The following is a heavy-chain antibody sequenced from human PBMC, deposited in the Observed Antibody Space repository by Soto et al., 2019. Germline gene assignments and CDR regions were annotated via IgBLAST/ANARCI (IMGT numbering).Heavy chain of an antibody. CDR3: ATGLGLHLGELSYDFDY. CDR1: GFPFSSYS. D-gene: IGHD3-16*02. J-gene: IGHJ4*02. CDR2: ISGSGGST. V-gene: IGHV3-23*01. Sequence: PGGSLSLSCAASGFPFSSYSMSWVRQAPGKGLEWVSAISGSGGSTYYADSVKGRFTISRDNSKNTLYLQMNSLRAEDTAVYYCATGLGLHLGELSYDFDYWGQGTLVTVSS.